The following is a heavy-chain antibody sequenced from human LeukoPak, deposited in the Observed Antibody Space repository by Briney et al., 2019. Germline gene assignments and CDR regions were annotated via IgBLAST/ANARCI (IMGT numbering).Heavy chain of an antibody. CDR3: ARDGRGWFSLYYGMDV. Sequence: PSETLSLTCAVSGGSISSSNWWSWVRQPPGKGLEWTGVIYHSGSTNYNPSLKSRVTISVDKSKNQFSLKLSSVTAADTAVYYCARDGRGWFSLYYGMDVWGQGTTVTVSS. J-gene: IGHJ6*02. V-gene: IGHV4-4*02. CDR1: GGSISSSNW. CDR2: IYHSGST. D-gene: IGHD6-19*01.